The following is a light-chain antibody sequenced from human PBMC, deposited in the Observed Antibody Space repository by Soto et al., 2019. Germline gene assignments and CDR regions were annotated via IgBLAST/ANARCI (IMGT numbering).Light chain of an antibody. CDR1: QSVTNNY. Sequence: EIVVTQSPGTLSLSPGERATLSCRASQSVTNNYLAWYQQKAGQAPRLLIYLASNRAAGTPDRFSGSGSGADFTLTINRLEPEDFAVYFCQQYGSSPWTFGQGTKVPIK. CDR3: QQYGSSPWT. CDR2: LAS. V-gene: IGKV3-20*01. J-gene: IGKJ1*01.